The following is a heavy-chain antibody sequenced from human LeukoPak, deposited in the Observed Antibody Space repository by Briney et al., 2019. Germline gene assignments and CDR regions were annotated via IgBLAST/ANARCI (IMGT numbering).Heavy chain of an antibody. Sequence: GGSLRLSCAASGFTFSSYSMNWVRQAPGKGLEWVSSISSSSSYIYYADSVKGRFTISRDNAKNSLYLQMNSLRAEDTAVYFCARYSEVYYYVDVWGTGTTVTVSS. CDR3: ARYSEVYYYVDV. D-gene: IGHD2-21*01. V-gene: IGHV3-21*01. CDR1: GFTFSSYS. J-gene: IGHJ6*03. CDR2: ISSSSSYI.